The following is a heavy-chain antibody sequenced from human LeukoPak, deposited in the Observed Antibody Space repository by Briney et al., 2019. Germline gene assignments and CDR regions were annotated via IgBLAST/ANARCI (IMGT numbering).Heavy chain of an antibody. D-gene: IGHD3-9*01. CDR3: TRHIFGDPPSHYYYMDV. Sequence: GGSLRLSCAASGFTFSTYWMHWVRQAAGKGLVWVSRINSDGSTTTYADSVKGRFTISRDNAKNTLYLQMNSLRAEDTAVYYCTRHIFGDPPSHYYYMDVWGKGTTVTVSS. V-gene: IGHV3-74*01. CDR2: INSDGSTT. J-gene: IGHJ6*03. CDR1: GFTFSTYW.